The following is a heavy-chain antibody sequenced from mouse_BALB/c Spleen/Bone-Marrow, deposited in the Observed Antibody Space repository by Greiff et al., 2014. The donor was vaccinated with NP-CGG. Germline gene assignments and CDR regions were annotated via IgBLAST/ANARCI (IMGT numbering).Heavy chain of an antibody. V-gene: IGHV1S127*01. CDR3: TRGDYYWYFDV. CDR2: IDPSDSYT. CDR1: GYTFTSYW. D-gene: IGHD2-4*01. J-gene: IGHJ1*01. Sequence: QVQLQQSGAELVKPGASVKMSCKASGYTFTSYWMHWVKQRPGQGLEWIGVIDPSDSYTSYNQKFKGKATLTVDTSSSTAYMQLSSLTSEDSAVYYCTRGDYYWYFDVWGAGTTVTVSS.